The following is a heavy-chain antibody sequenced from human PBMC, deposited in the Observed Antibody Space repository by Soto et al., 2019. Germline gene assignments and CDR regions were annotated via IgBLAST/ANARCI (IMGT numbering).Heavy chain of an antibody. CDR3: AALGAQIY. Sequence: VQLVESGGGLVQPGGSLRLSCAASGFTFSDYDMHWVRQARGKGLEWVSSIGHAGDTYSGDSVKGRFTISRENAKNTFHLQMNSLRAGDTAVYDCAALGAQIYWGQGALVTVSS. CDR2: IGHAGDT. J-gene: IGHJ4*02. D-gene: IGHD7-27*01. CDR1: GFTFSDYD. V-gene: IGHV3-13*01.